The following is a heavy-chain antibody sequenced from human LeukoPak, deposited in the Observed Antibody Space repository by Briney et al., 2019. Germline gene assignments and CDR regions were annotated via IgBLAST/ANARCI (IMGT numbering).Heavy chain of an antibody. CDR2: ISSSSSYI. D-gene: IGHD5-18*01. CDR1: GFTFSSYS. J-gene: IGHJ4*02. Sequence: GGSLRLSCAASGFTFSSYSMNWVRQAPGKGLEWVSSISSSSSYIYYADSVKGRFTISRDNAKNSLYLQMNSLRAEDTAVYYCAKDIRGGGYSYGYSDYWGQGTLVTVSS. V-gene: IGHV3-21*01. CDR3: AKDIRGGGYSYGYSDY.